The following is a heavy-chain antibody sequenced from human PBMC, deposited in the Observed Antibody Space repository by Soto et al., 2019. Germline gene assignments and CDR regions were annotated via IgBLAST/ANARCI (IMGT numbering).Heavy chain of an antibody. CDR3: AREIGYSSSWTPRGDWFDP. CDR2: IYYSGST. Sequence: SETLSLTCTVSGGSVSSGSYYWSWIRQPPGKGLEWIGYIYYSGSTNYNPSLKSRVTISVDTSKNQFSLKLSSVTAADTAVYNCAREIGYSSSWTPRGDWFDPWGQGTLVTVSS. V-gene: IGHV4-61*01. CDR1: GGSVSSGSYY. J-gene: IGHJ5*02. D-gene: IGHD6-13*01.